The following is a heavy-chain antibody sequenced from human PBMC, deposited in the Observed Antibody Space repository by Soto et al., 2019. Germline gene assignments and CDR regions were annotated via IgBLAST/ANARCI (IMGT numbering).Heavy chain of an antibody. D-gene: IGHD3-22*01. CDR3: ARGRGALTVVSNWCDP. V-gene: IGHV3-9*01. CDR1: GFTFEDHA. CDR2: INWNSGIT. J-gene: IGHJ5*02. Sequence: EVHLVESGGGLVQPGRSLRLSCAASGFTFEDHAIHWIRQAPGKGLEWVSGINWNSGITGYADSVKGRFTISRDNANNSLHLEMNSLRTEDTALYYCARGRGALTVVSNWCDPWGQGTLVTVSS.